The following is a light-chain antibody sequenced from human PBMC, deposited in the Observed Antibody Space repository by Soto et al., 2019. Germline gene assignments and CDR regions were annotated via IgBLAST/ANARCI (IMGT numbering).Light chain of an antibody. V-gene: IGKV3-15*01. Sequence: EIVMTQSPATLSVSPGERATLSCRASQSISSELAWYQQKPGQPPRLLIYGASTRATGVPARFTGSGSGSDFTLTISGLQSEDFAVYYCQQGHNGHLTFGQGTRLEI. J-gene: IGKJ2*01. CDR2: GAS. CDR3: QQGHNGHLT. CDR1: QSISSE.